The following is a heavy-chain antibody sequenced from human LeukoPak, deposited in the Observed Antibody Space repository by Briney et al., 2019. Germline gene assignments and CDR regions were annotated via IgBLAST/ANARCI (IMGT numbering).Heavy chain of an antibody. V-gene: IGHV3-30*18. Sequence: PGRSLRLSCAASGFTFSSYGMHWVRQAPGKGLEWVAVISYDGSNKYYADSVKGRFTISRDNSKNTLYLQMNSLRAEDTALYYCAKANTVTKRYFDYWGQGTLVTVSS. CDR2: ISYDGSNK. J-gene: IGHJ4*02. CDR1: GFTFSSYG. CDR3: AKANTVTKRYFDY. D-gene: IGHD4-17*01.